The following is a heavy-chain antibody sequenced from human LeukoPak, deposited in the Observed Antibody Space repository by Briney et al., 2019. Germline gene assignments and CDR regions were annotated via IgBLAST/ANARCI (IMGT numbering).Heavy chain of an antibody. CDR3: ARGQRWLQLPRYYYYMDV. D-gene: IGHD5-24*01. CDR2: IIPIFGTA. CDR1: GGTFSSYT. Sequence: SVKVSCKASGGTFSSYTISWVRQAPGQGLEWMGRIIPIFGTANYAQKFQGRVTITTDESTSTAYMELSSLRSEDTAVYYCARGQRWLQLPRYYYYMDVWGKGTTVTVSS. V-gene: IGHV1-69*05. J-gene: IGHJ6*03.